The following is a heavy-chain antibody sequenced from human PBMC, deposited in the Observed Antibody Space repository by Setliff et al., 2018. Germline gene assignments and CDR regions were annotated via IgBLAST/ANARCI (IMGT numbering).Heavy chain of an antibody. CDR3: LRLVRYCSRTTCQRTPGDEV. CDR2: IGXXXXXX. D-gene: IGHD2-8*01. V-gene: IGHV1-18*04. CDR1: GYTFAESI. J-gene: IGHJ4*02. Sequence: GASVKVSCKASGYTFAESIVSWVRQAPGQGLEWMGWIGXXXXXXXXXXXXXXRXXXXTDKSXNMAYMELRGLRFDDTAVYYCLRLVRYCSRTTCQRTPGDEVWGQGTLGTSPQ.